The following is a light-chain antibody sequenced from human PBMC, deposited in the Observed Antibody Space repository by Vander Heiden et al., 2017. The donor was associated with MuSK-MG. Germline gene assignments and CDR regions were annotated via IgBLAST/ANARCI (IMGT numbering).Light chain of an antibody. Sequence: AIRMTQSPSSFSASTGDRVTITCRASQGISSYLAWYQQKPGKAPKLLIYAASTLQSGVPSRFSGSGSGTDFTLTISCLQSEDFATYYCQQYYSYPPWTFGQGTKVXIK. CDR2: AAS. CDR3: QQYYSYPPWT. V-gene: IGKV1-8*01. CDR1: QGISSY. J-gene: IGKJ1*01.